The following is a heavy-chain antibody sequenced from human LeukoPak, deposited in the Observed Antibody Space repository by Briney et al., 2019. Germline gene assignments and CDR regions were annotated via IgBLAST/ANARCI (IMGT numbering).Heavy chain of an antibody. CDR1: GYTFTGCY. CDR2: INPNSGGT. Sequence: ASVKVSCKASGYTFTGCYMHWVRQAPGQGLEWLGWINPNSGGTNYAQKFQGRVTMTRDTSISTAYMELSRLRSDDTAVYYCATPGGLDSNYIFDYWGQGTLVTVSS. CDR3: ATPGGLDSNYIFDY. D-gene: IGHD4-11*01. J-gene: IGHJ4*02. V-gene: IGHV1-2*02.